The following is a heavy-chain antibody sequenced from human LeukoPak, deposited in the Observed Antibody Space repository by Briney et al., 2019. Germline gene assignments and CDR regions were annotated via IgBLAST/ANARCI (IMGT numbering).Heavy chain of an antibody. D-gene: IGHD4-17*01. Sequence: GGSLRLSCTASGFTFSSYAMSWVRQAPGKGLEWVSAISGSGGSTYYADSVKGRFTISRDNSKNTLYLQMNSLRAEDTAVYYCATDYVGQPAIDYWGQGTLVTVSS. CDR2: ISGSGGST. CDR3: ATDYVGQPAIDY. CDR1: GFTFSSYA. V-gene: IGHV3-23*01. J-gene: IGHJ4*02.